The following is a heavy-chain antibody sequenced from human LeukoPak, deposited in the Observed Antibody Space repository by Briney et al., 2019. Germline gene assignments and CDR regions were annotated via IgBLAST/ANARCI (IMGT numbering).Heavy chain of an antibody. J-gene: IGHJ4*02. CDR3: ARDVSSWSFDY. D-gene: IGHD6-13*01. V-gene: IGHV1-3*04. Sequence: ASVKVSCKASGGTFSSYAISWVRQAPGQRLEWMGWISTGNGYTKYSQKFQGRVTITRDTSASTAYMELSSLRSEDTAVYYCARDVSSWSFDYWGQGTLVTVSS. CDR2: ISTGNGYT. CDR1: GGTFSSYA.